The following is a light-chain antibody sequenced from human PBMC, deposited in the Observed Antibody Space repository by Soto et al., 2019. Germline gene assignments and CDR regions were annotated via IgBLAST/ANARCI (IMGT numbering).Light chain of an antibody. CDR2: SNT. Sequence: QSALTQPPSASGTPGQRVTISCSGSSXNIGSNTVNWYHKLQGTAQNILIYSNTQRPSGVPERFYGSKSPQSAYMAISALQYEDEDDYYCAAWDDSLNAVVFGGGTKVTVL. V-gene: IGLV1-44*01. CDR3: AAWDDSLNAVV. J-gene: IGLJ2*01. CDR1: SXNIGSNT.